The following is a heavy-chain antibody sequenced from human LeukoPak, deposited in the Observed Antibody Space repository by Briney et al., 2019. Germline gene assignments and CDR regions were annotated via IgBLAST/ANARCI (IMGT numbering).Heavy chain of an antibody. CDR3: ARDLGHLHANYYDSPEGFDY. Sequence: ASVKVSCKASGYTFTSYYMHWVRQAPGQGLEWMGIINPSGGSTSYAQKFQGRDTMTRDTSTSTVYMELSSLRSEDTAVYYCARDLGHLHANYYDSPEGFDYWGQGTLVTVSS. J-gene: IGHJ4*02. D-gene: IGHD3-22*01. V-gene: IGHV1-46*01. CDR1: GYTFTSYY. CDR2: INPSGGST.